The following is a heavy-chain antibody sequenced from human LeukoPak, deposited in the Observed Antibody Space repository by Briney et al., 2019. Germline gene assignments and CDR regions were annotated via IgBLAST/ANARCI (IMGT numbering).Heavy chain of an antibody. J-gene: IGHJ6*02. CDR1: GFTFSSYS. CDR3: AAGAPAALRFLEWFDYYYGMDV. D-gene: IGHD3-3*01. CDR2: ISSSSSYI. Sequence: PGGSLRLSCAASGFTFSSYSMNWVRQAPGKGLEWVSSISSSSSYIYYADSVKGRFTISRDNAKNSLYLQMNSLRAEDTAVYYCAAGAPAALRFLEWFDYYYGMDVWGQGTTVTVSS. V-gene: IGHV3-21*01.